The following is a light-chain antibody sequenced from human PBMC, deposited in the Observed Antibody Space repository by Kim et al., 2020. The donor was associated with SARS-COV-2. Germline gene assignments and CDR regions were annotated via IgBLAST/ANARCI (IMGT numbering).Light chain of an antibody. J-gene: IGKJ4*01. Sequence: ASVGDTVTITCRASQSISSWLAWYQQTPGKAPKLLIYAASSLQSGVPSRFSGSGSGTDFTLTISSLQPEDFATYYCEQSNSFPLTFGGGTKVDIK. CDR3: EQSNSFPLT. CDR1: QSISSW. CDR2: AAS. V-gene: IGKV1-12*01.